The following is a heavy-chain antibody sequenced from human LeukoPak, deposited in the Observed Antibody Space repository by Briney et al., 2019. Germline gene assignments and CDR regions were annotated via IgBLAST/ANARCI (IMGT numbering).Heavy chain of an antibody. V-gene: IGHV3-7*02. D-gene: IGHD4-17*01. J-gene: IGHJ4*02. CDR1: GCIFRNYW. CDR2: INHDGGDK. CDR3: AITGGPTVTAFDL. Sequence: PGGSLRLSCVASGCIFRNYWMSWVRQAPGKGLEWVANINHDGGDKNYVDSVKGRFTISRDNAKSSLYLQMNSLRVEDTAVYYCAITGGPTVTAFDLWGQGILVTVSS.